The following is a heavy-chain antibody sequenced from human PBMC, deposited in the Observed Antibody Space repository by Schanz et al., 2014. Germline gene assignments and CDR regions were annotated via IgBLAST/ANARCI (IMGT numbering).Heavy chain of an antibody. CDR1: GFTVSSNH. D-gene: IGHD3-9*01. Sequence: EGQLAESGGGLVQPGGSLRLSCAVSGFTVSSNHMSWVRQAPGKGLEWVSAISGSGGSTYYADSVKGRFTISRDNSENTLLLQMNSLRAEDTAVYYCAKQIHYDILTVTRNWGQGTLVTVSS. CDR2: ISGSGGST. V-gene: IGHV3-23*04. J-gene: IGHJ4*02. CDR3: AKQIHYDILTVTRN.